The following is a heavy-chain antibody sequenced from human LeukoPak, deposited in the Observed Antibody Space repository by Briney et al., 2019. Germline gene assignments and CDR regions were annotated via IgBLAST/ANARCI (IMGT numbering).Heavy chain of an antibody. Sequence: GGSLRLSCAASGFTFSSYWMHWVRQVPGKGLVWVSRINTDGSATIYADSVKGRFTISRDNAQNTLYLQMNSLRAEDTAVYYCAKGAGYGDHHVDYWGQGTLVTVSS. CDR2: INTDGSAT. CDR1: GFTFSSYW. D-gene: IGHD4-17*01. J-gene: IGHJ4*02. V-gene: IGHV3-74*01. CDR3: AKGAGYGDHHVDY.